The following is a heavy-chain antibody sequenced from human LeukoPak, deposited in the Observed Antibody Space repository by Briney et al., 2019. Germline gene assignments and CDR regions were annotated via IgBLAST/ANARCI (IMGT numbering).Heavy chain of an antibody. D-gene: IGHD3-10*01. J-gene: IGHJ2*01. CDR1: GFTFDDYA. V-gene: IGHV3-9*01. CDR2: ISWNSGSI. Sequence: GMSLRLSCAASGFTFDDYAMHWVRQAPGKGLEWVSGISWNSGSIGYADSVKGRFTISRDNAKNSLYLQMNSLRAEDTALYYCAKGSSGAPGGSYWYFDLWGRGTLVTVSS. CDR3: AKGSSGAPGGSYWYFDL.